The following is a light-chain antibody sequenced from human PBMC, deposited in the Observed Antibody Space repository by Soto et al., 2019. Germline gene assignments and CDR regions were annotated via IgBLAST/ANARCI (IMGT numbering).Light chain of an antibody. CDR2: AAS. J-gene: IGKJ4*01. CDR1: QGISNF. Sequence: DIPMTQSPSSLSVSVGDRVTITCRASQGISNFLAWFQQKPGKVPKLLIYAASTLQSGVPSRFSGSGSGTDFILTISSLHPEDVAIYYCQKYNSAPLTFGGGTKVEIK. CDR3: QKYNSAPLT. V-gene: IGKV1-27*01.